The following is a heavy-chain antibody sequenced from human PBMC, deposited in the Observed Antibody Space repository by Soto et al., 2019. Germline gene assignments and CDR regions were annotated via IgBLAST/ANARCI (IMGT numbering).Heavy chain of an antibody. V-gene: IGHV3-30*18. CDR1: GFTFSSYG. CDR3: AKAAYSGSYFDY. J-gene: IGHJ4*02. D-gene: IGHD1-26*01. Sequence: QVQLVESGGGVVQPWRSLRLSCAASGFTFSSYGMHWVRQAPGKGLEWVAVISYDGSNKYYADSVKGRFTISRDNSKNTLYLQMNSLRAEDTAVYYCAKAAYSGSYFDYWGQGTLVTVSS. CDR2: ISYDGSNK.